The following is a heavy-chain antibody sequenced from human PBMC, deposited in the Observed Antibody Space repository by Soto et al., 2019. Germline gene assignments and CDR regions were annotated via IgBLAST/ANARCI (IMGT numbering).Heavy chain of an antibody. D-gene: IGHD4-17*01. CDR1: GYTFTSYA. J-gene: IGHJ6*02. V-gene: IGHV1-3*01. Sequence: ASVKVSCKASGYTFTSYAMHWVRQAPGQRLEWMGWINAGNGNTKYSQKFQGRVTITRDTSASTAYMELSSLISEDTAVYYCARTVGYYYGMDVWGQGTTVTVSS. CDR2: INAGNGNT. CDR3: ARTVGYYYGMDV.